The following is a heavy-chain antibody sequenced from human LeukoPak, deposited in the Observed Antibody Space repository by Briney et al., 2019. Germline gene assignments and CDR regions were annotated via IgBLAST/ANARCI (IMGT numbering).Heavy chain of an antibody. D-gene: IGHD6-19*01. CDR1: GIPFSSYW. Sequence: GGSLRLSCAVSGIPFSSYWMDWVRQAPGKGLEWVAIINPDGSVINHADSVKGRFSISRDNARNSLFLQMNSLRAEDTAVYYCTSGWSAAFDNWGQGTLVSVSS. J-gene: IGHJ4*02. CDR2: INPDGSVI. CDR3: TSGWSAAFDN. V-gene: IGHV3-7*01.